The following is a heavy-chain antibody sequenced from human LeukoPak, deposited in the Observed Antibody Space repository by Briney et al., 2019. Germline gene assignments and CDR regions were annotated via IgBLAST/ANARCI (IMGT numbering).Heavy chain of an antibody. Sequence: GASVKVSCKASGYTFTGYYMHWVRQAPGQGLEWMGWINPNSGGTNYAQKFQGRVTMTRDTSISTAYMELSRLRSDDTAVYYCARVSVLWFGELPNGYNWFDPWGQGTLVTVSS. V-gene: IGHV1-2*02. CDR2: INPNSGGT. CDR3: ARVSVLWFGELPNGYNWFDP. D-gene: IGHD3-10*01. J-gene: IGHJ5*02. CDR1: GYTFTGYY.